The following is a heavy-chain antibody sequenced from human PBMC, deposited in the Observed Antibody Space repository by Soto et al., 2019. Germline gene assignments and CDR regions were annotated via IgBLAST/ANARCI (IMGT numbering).Heavy chain of an antibody. CDR3: AKDRTFGPPLVRFDS. D-gene: IGHD6-6*01. J-gene: IGHJ4*02. Sequence: PGGSLRLSCGASGFTFSVYAMTWVRQAPGKGLEWVSAISGNGGSTYCADSVKGRFTISRDNSKSTLHLQMNSLRVEDTAVYYCAKDRTFGPPLVRFDSWGQGTLVTVSS. CDR2: ISGNGGST. V-gene: IGHV3-23*01. CDR1: GFTFSVYA.